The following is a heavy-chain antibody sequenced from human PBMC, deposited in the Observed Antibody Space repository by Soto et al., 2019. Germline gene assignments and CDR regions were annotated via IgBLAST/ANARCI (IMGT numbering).Heavy chain of an antibody. V-gene: IGHV4-39*01. CDR2: ILYSGST. D-gene: IGHD6-19*01. CDR1: GGSITRNSHY. Sequence: QLQLQESGPGLVKPSETLSLTCIVSGGSITRNSHYWGWIRQSPGKGLEWIGSILYSGSTNYNPSLKSRVTLSVETSKYQFSLKMSSVTAADTALYYCARLDSSGWYQGSYFDYWGQGTLVTVSS. CDR3: ARLDSSGWYQGSYFDY. J-gene: IGHJ4*02.